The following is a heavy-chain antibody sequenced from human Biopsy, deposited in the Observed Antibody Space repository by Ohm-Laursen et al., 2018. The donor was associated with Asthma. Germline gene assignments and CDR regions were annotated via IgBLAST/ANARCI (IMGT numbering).Heavy chain of an antibody. CDR3: ARAASTWSQSGPHYFDH. V-gene: IGHV4-59*01. D-gene: IGHD6-13*01. J-gene: IGHJ4*02. Sequence: QTLSLTCAVSPGSINDYYWNWIRQFPGKGLEWIGYVHSTGSTRFNPSLKSRLTISVDTSVDQVSLKLTSVTAADTAVYYCARAASTWSQSGPHYFDHWGQGTLVTVSS. CDR2: VHSTGST. CDR1: PGSINDYY.